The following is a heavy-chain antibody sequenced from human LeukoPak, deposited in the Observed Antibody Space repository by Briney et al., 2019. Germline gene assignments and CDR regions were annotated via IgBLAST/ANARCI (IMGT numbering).Heavy chain of an antibody. J-gene: IGHJ5*02. CDR1: GYTFTSYY. Sequence: ASVKVSCTASGYTFTSYYMHWVRQAPGQGLEWMGIINPSGGSTSYAQKFQGRVTMTRDTSTSTVYMELSSLRSEDTAVYYCARDRKITIFGVRNWFDPWGQGTLVTVSS. D-gene: IGHD3-3*01. CDR3: ARDRKITIFGVRNWFDP. V-gene: IGHV1-46*01. CDR2: INPSGGST.